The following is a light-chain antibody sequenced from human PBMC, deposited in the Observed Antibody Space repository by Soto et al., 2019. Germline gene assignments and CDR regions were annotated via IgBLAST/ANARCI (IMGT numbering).Light chain of an antibody. J-gene: IGLJ2*01. CDR3: QSYDSSIVV. V-gene: IGLV6-57*04. CDR2: EDN. Sequence: NFMLTQPHSVSESPGKTVTISCTRSSGSIASNYVQWYQQRPGSAPTTVIYEDNQRPSGVPDRFSGSTDGSSNSASLTISGLQTEDEADYYCQSYDSSIVVFGGGTKLT. CDR1: SGSIASNY.